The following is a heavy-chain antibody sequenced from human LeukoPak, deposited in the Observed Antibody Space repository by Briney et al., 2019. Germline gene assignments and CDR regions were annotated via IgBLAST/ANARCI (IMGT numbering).Heavy chain of an antibody. D-gene: IGHD6-13*01. Sequence: GGSLRLSCAASGFTFTSYAMHWVRQAPGKRLEYVSAISSDGESTYYANSVKGRFTIFRDKSKNTLFLQMGSLRAEDMAVYYCARVLYSSTWAYFDYWGQGTVVSASS. CDR1: GFTFTSYA. CDR3: ARVLYSSTWAYFDY. V-gene: IGHV3-64*01. J-gene: IGHJ4*02. CDR2: ISSDGEST.